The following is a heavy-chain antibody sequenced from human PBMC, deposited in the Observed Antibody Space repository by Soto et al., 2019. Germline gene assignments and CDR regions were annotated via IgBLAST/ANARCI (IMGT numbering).Heavy chain of an antibody. Sequence: EVQLVESGGGLVQPGGSLRLSCAASGFTFSTYWMHWVRQAPEKGLLWVSHINGDGSYTDFADSVKGRFTISRDNAKKTVYLQMQSLRVEDTAVYFCVRTWHGFDIWGPGTMVTVSS. CDR2: INGDGSYT. V-gene: IGHV3-74*01. CDR1: GFTFSTYW. J-gene: IGHJ3*02. CDR3: VRTWHGFDI.